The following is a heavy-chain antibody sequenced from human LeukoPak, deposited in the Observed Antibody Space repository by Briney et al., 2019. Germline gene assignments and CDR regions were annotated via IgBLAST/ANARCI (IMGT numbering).Heavy chain of an antibody. CDR3: ASGYDSSGYYDTGVDY. Sequence: GGSLRLSCAASGFIFSSYAMHWVRQAPGKGLEWVAVISYDGSNKYYADSVKGRFTISRDNSKNTLYLQMNSLRAEDTAVYYCASGYDSSGYYDTGVDYWGQGTLVTVSS. CDR2: ISYDGSNK. J-gene: IGHJ4*02. CDR1: GFIFSSYA. D-gene: IGHD3-22*01. V-gene: IGHV3-30-3*01.